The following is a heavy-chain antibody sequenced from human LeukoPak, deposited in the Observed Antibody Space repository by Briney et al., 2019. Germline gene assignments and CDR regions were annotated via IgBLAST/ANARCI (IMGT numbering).Heavy chain of an antibody. CDR3: AKDYDSSGYYYDY. D-gene: IGHD3-22*01. Sequence: PGGSLRLSCTASGLTFITYAVNWARQAPGKGLEWISSISGSGGSTYYADSVKGRFTIARDNSKNTLYLQMNSLRAEDTAVYYCAKDYDSSGYYYDYWGQPCLVTVSS. V-gene: IGHV3-23*01. CDR2: ISGSGGST. J-gene: IGHJ4*02. CDR1: GLTFITYA.